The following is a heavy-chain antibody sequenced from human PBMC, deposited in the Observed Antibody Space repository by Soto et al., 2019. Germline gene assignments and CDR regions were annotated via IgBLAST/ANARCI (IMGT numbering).Heavy chain of an antibody. CDR3: ARRGRYDYVWGSYRYTERVAFDI. J-gene: IGHJ3*02. V-gene: IGHV3-33*01. D-gene: IGHD3-16*02. CDR2: IWYDGSNK. CDR1: GFTFSSYG. Sequence: GGSLRLSCAASGFTFSSYGMHWVRQAPGKGLEWVAVIWYDGSNKYYADSVKGRFTISRDNSKNTLYLQMNSLRAEDTAMYYCARRGRYDYVWGSYRYTERVAFDIWGQGTMVTVSS.